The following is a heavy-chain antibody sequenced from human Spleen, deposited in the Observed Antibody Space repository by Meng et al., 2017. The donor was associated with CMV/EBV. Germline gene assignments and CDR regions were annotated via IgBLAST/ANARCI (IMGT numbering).Heavy chain of an antibody. D-gene: IGHD2-21*01. CDR1: GFTFDDYG. Sequence: GESLKISCAASGFTFDDYGMSWVRQAPGKGLEWVSGISWNGGSTGYADSVKGRFTISRDNAKNSLYLQMNSLRAEDTALYYCARTCGGDCRRGFDYWGQGTLVTVSS. CDR2: ISWNGGST. J-gene: IGHJ4*02. CDR3: ARTCGGDCRRGFDY. V-gene: IGHV3-20*04.